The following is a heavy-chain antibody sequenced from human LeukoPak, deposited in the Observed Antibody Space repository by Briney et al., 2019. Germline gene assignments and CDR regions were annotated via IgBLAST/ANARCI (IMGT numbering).Heavy chain of an antibody. V-gene: IGHV3-49*03. Sequence: PGGSPRLSCTASGFTFGDYAMSWFRQAPGKGLEWVGFIRSKAYGGTTEYAASVKGRFTISRDDSKSIAYLQMNSLKTEDTAVYYCTRGIAAAGTSVDFDYWGQGTLVTVSS. J-gene: IGHJ4*02. D-gene: IGHD6-13*01. CDR1: GFTFGDYA. CDR3: TRGIAAAGTSVDFDY. CDR2: IRSKAYGGTT.